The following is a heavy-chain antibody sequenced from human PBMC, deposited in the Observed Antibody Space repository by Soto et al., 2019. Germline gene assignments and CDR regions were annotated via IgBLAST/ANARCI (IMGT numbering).Heavy chain of an antibody. Sequence: QLQLQESGSGLVKPSQTLSLTCAVSGGSISSGGYSWSWIRQPPGKGLEWIGYLYHSGSTYYNPSLKSRVTISVDRSKNQFYLKLSSVTAADTAVYYCARVSGGSGIDYWGQGTLVTVSS. CDR3: ARVSGGSGIDY. CDR1: GGSISSGGYS. V-gene: IGHV4-30-2*01. J-gene: IGHJ4*02. CDR2: LYHSGST. D-gene: IGHD1-26*01.